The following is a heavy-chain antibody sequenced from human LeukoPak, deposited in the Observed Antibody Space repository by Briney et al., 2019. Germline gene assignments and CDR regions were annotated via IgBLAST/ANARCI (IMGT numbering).Heavy chain of an antibody. Sequence: GGSLRLSCAASGFTFSSYSMNWVRQAPGKGLEWVSSISSSSSYIYYADSVKGRFTISRDNAKNSLYLQMNSLRAEDTAVYYCARASYDNSVSYFQHWARAPWSPSPQ. D-gene: IGHD3-9*01. CDR1: GFTFSSYS. J-gene: IGHJ1*01. V-gene: IGHV3-21*01. CDR3: ARASYDNSVSYFQH. CDR2: ISSSSSYI.